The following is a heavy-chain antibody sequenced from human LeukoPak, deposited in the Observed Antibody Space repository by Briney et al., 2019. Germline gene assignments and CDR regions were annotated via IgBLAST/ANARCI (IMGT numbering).Heavy chain of an antibody. CDR3: ARDELGGSYYDY. Sequence: PGGSVRLSCAASGFTFSNHYMSWVRQAPGKGLEWVANIKQDGSDKYYVDSVKGRFTISRDNTRNSLYLQMNSLRAEDTAVYYCARDELGGSYYDYWGQGTLVTVSS. CDR2: IKQDGSDK. CDR1: GFTFSNHY. D-gene: IGHD7-27*01. V-gene: IGHV3-7*05. J-gene: IGHJ4*02.